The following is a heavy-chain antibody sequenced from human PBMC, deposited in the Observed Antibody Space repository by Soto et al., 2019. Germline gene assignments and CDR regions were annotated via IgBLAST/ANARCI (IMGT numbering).Heavy chain of an antibody. CDR2: ISSDGSNK. CDR3: AKVRADYYYGSGPFDY. CDR1: GFTFSSYG. D-gene: IGHD3-10*01. J-gene: IGHJ4*02. V-gene: IGHV3-30*18. Sequence: QVQLVESGGGVVQPGRSLRLSCAASGFTFSSYGMHWVRQAPGKGLEWVALISSDGSNKYYADSVKGRFTISRDSSKNTLYLQMNTLRAEDTAVYYCAKVRADYYYGSGPFDYWGQGTLVTVSS.